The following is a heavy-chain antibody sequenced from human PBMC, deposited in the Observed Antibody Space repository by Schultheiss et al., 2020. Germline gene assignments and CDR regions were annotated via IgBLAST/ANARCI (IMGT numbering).Heavy chain of an antibody. CDR1: GYIFTAFY. CDR2: IDPNSGDT. D-gene: IGHD5-12*01. Sequence: ASVKVSCKASGYIFTAFYMHWVRQAPGQGLEWMGWIDPNSGDTRCAQNFQGRVTMTRDTSITTAYIEVSSLTSDDTAVFYCALLEYSGSQFHYWGQGTRVNGSA. J-gene: IGHJ4*02. CDR3: ALLEYSGSQFHY. V-gene: IGHV1-2*02.